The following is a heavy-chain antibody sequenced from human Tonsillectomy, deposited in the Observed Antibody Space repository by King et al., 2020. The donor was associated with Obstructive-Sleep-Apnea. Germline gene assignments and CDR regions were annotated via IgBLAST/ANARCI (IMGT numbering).Heavy chain of an antibody. CDR2: IYYSGST. CDR3: ARDPTRWLVDY. J-gene: IGHJ4*02. D-gene: IGHD6-19*01. CDR1: GGSISSSTYY. Sequence: QLQESGPGLVKPSETLSLTCNVSGGSISSSTYYWGWIRQPPGKGLEWIGSIYYSGSTHYNPSLKSRATISLDTSKNQYSLKLSSVTAADTAMQYCARDPTRWLVDYWGQGTLVTVSS. V-gene: IGHV4-39*07.